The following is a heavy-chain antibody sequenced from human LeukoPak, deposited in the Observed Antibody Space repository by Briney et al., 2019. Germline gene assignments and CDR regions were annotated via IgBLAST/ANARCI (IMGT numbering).Heavy chain of an antibody. D-gene: IGHD1-1*01. Sequence: SETLSLTCTVSGGSISSYYWSWIRQPPGKGLEWIGYIYYSGSTNYNPSLKSRVTISVDTSKNQFSLKLSSVTAADTAVYYCARSYNWNAWEGRGPYGMDVWGQGTTVTVSS. J-gene: IGHJ6*02. CDR3: ARSYNWNAWEGRGPYGMDV. V-gene: IGHV4-59*01. CDR2: IYYSGST. CDR1: GGSISSYY.